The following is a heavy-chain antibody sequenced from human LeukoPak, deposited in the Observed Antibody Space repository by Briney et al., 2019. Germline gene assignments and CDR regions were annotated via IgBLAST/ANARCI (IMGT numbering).Heavy chain of an antibody. D-gene: IGHD2-21*02. Sequence: PGGSLRLSCAASGFTFSSYWMSWVRQAPGKGLEWVANIKQDGSEKYYVDSVKGRFTISRDNAKNSLYLTMNSLRAEDTAVYYCARVVGGYCGGDCYSTEYFQHWGQGTLVTVSS. J-gene: IGHJ1*01. CDR1: GFTFSSYW. V-gene: IGHV3-7*01. CDR3: ARVVGGYCGGDCYSTEYFQH. CDR2: IKQDGSEK.